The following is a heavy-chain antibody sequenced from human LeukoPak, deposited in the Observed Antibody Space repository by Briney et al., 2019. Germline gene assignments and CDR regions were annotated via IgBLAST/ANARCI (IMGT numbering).Heavy chain of an antibody. D-gene: IGHD6-13*01. CDR3: AKDASAGGSYYFDF. CDR2: ISGSGRDT. Sequence: PGGSLRLSCAASGSTFSSYAMNWVRQAPGKGLEWVSTISGSGRDTDYTDSVKGRFTISRDNSKNTLYLQMNSLRAKDTAVYYCAKDASAGGSYYFDFWGQGTLVTVSS. V-gene: IGHV3-23*01. J-gene: IGHJ4*02. CDR1: GSTFSSYA.